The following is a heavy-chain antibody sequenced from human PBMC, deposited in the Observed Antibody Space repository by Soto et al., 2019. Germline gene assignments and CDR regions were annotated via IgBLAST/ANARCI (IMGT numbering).Heavy chain of an antibody. J-gene: IGHJ4*02. V-gene: IGHV1-18*01. Sequence: GYSITSNCMCWAQQETGKGLEWMGCISAYNGNTNYAQKLQGRVTMTTDTSTSTAYMELRSLRSDDTAVYYCSRGLAYDNSSGYYALAYWGQGTPVTV. CDR1: GYSITSNC. D-gene: IGHD3-22*01. CDR3: SRGLAYDNSSGYYALAY. CDR2: ISAYNGNT.